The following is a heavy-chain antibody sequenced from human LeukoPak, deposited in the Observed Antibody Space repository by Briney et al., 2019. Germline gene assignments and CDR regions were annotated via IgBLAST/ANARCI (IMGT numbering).Heavy chain of an antibody. CDR2: ISSSGSTI. J-gene: IGHJ4*02. Sequence: GGSLRLSCAASGFTFSSYEMNWVRQAPGKGLEWVSYISSSGSTIYYADSVKGRFTISRDNAKNSLYLQMNSLRAEDTAVYYCARGPPYYYDSSGYLPLDYWGQGTLVTVSS. CDR1: GFTFSSYE. V-gene: IGHV3-48*03. CDR3: ARGPPYYYDSSGYLPLDY. D-gene: IGHD3-22*01.